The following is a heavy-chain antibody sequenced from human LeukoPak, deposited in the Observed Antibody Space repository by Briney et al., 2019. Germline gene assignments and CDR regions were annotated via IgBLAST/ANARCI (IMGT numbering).Heavy chain of an antibody. Sequence: GGSLRLSCAASGFTFSSYSMNWVRQAPGKGLEWVSYISSSSNTIYYADSVKGRFTISRDNAKNSLYLQMNSLRAEDTAVYYCAKDRNRAFDIWGQGTMVTVSS. CDR2: ISSSSNTI. CDR3: AKDRNRAFDI. V-gene: IGHV3-48*01. J-gene: IGHJ3*02. CDR1: GFTFSSYS.